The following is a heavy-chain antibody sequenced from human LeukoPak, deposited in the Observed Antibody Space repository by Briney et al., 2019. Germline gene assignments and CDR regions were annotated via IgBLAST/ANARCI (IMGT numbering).Heavy chain of an antibody. D-gene: IGHD5-18*01. CDR1: GYTFTGYY. V-gene: IGHV1-46*01. CDR2: INPSGGST. CDR3: ARAADSAMITGAF. Sequence: ASVKVSCKASGYTFTGYYMHWVRQAPGQGLEWMGIINPSGGSTSYAQKFQGRLTMTRDTSISTAYMELSSLRSEDTAMYYCARAADSAMITGAFWGQGTLVTVSS. J-gene: IGHJ4*02.